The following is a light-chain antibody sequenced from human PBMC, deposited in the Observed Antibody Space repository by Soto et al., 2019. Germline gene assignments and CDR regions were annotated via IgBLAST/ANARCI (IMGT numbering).Light chain of an antibody. J-gene: IGKJ5*01. CDR3: QHRSNWHIA. CDR2: DAS. CDR1: QSVSRY. Sequence: EIVLTQSPATLSLSPGERASLSCRASQSVSRYLAWYQHKPGQAPRLLIYDASNRASGIPARFSGSGSGTDFTLTISSLEPEDFAVYYCQHRSNWHIAFGQGTRLEIK. V-gene: IGKV3-11*01.